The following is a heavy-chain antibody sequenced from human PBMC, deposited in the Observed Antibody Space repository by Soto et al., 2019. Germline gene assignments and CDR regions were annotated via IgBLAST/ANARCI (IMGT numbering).Heavy chain of an antibody. D-gene: IGHD1-7*01. V-gene: IGHV2-5*02. J-gene: IGHJ4*02. CDR3: AQRFSAAPLWNYVSIDY. Sequence: SGPTLVNPTQTLTLTCTFSGFSLSTSGVGVGWIRQPPGKALEWLALIYWDDDKRYSPSLKSRLTIAKDTSKNQVVLTMTNMDPVDTATYYCAQRFSAAPLWNYVSIDYWGQGTLVSVSS. CDR2: IYWDDDK. CDR1: GFSLSTSGVG.